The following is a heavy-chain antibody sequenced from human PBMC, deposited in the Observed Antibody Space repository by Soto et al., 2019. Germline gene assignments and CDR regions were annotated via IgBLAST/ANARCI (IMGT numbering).Heavy chain of an antibody. J-gene: IGHJ4*02. Sequence: TGGSLRLSCAASGFTFRNYAMSWVRQAPGKGLEWVSAISSSGDTTYYADSVKGRFAISRDNSKDTLYLQMNSLRAEDTAVYYCANSLSPYHTNWYSPYDNWGQGTLVTVSS. V-gene: IGHV3-23*01. CDR2: ISSSGDTT. D-gene: IGHD2-21*02. CDR3: ANSLSPYHTNWYSPYDN. CDR1: GFTFRNYA.